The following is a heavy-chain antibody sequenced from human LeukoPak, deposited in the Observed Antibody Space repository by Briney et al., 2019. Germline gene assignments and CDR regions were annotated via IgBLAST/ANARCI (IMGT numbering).Heavy chain of an antibody. CDR2: INPSGGST. V-gene: IGHV1-46*01. Sequence: ASVKVSCKASGYTFSGHYMHWVRQAPGQGLEWMGIINPSGGSTSYAQKFQGRVTMTRDTSTSTVYMELSSLRSEDTAVYYCARATVYSSSWYGWFDPWGQGTLVTVSS. CDR3: ARATVYSSSWYGWFDP. CDR1: GYTFSGHY. J-gene: IGHJ5*02. D-gene: IGHD6-13*01.